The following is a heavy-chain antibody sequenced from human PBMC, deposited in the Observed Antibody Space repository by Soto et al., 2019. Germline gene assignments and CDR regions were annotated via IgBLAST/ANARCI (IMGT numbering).Heavy chain of an antibody. Sequence: PGGSLRLSCVASGFTFSDYGMNWVRQAPGKGLEWVSGIVGSGANTYSADSVKGRFTISRDNSKNTLYLQINNLRAEDTAVYYCARGRMVITSYDWFDPWGQGTLVTVSS. J-gene: IGHJ5*02. CDR3: ARGRMVITSYDWFDP. D-gene: IGHD3-22*01. V-gene: IGHV3-23*01. CDR1: GFTFSDYG. CDR2: IVGSGANT.